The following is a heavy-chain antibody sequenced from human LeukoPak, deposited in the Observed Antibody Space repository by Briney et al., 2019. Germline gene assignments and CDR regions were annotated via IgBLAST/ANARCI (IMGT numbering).Heavy chain of an antibody. Sequence: PSETLSLTCTVSGGSISSYYWNWIRQPPGKGLEWIGYIFYSGSSNYNPSLKSRVTISVDTSKNQFSLQLSSVTAADTAVYYCARGSRVVTAFGVDYWGQGTLVTVSS. J-gene: IGHJ4*02. CDR1: GGSISSYY. CDR2: IFYSGSS. CDR3: ARGSRVVTAFGVDY. D-gene: IGHD2-21*02. V-gene: IGHV4-59*01.